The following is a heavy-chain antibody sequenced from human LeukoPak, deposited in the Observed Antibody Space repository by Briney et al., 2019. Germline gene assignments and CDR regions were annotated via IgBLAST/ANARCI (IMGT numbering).Heavy chain of an antibody. D-gene: IGHD4/OR15-4a*01. Sequence: SETLSLTCTVSGGPISNYFWTWIRQPAGKGLEWIGRIYSSGTTNYNPSFKSRVTMSVDSSKNQFSLKLSSVTAADTAAYYCAREPGANSFDSWGQGTLVTVSS. CDR2: IYSSGTT. CDR1: GGPISNYF. CDR3: AREPGANSFDS. J-gene: IGHJ5*01. V-gene: IGHV4-4*07.